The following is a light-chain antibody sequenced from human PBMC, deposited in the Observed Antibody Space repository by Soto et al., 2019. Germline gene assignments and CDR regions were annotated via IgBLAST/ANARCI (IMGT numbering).Light chain of an antibody. J-gene: IGLJ1*01. CDR2: GVT. CDR1: HNDIGTYDY. V-gene: IGLV2-14*03. CDR3: TSFTSDRIYV. Sequence: QSVLTQPTSVSGSPGQSITISCTGNHNDIGTYDYVSWYQQHPGRAPRLLIYGVTTPPSGISDRFAASKSGLTASLTISGLQPEDEADYYCTSFTSDRIYVFGPGTKLTVL.